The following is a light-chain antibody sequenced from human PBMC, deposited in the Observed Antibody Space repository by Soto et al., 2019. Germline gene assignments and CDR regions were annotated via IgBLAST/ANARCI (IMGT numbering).Light chain of an antibody. CDR3: SSYTSTSTPYV. V-gene: IGLV2-14*01. J-gene: IGLJ1*01. Sequence: QSALTQPASVSGPPGQSITISCTGTSSDVGGYNYVSWYQQHPGKAPKLMIYEVSTRPSGVSNRFSGTKSGNTASLTISGLQAEDESDYYCSSYTSTSTPYVFGTGTRV. CDR1: SSDVGGYNY. CDR2: EVS.